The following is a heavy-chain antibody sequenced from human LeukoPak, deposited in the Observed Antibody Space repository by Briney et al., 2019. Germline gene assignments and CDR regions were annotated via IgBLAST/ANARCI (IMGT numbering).Heavy chain of an antibody. CDR2: IYHSGST. CDR3: ARHPTFSGYEYYFDN. Sequence: SETLSLTCTVSGASISSSDYYWGWIRQPPGKGLEWIGSIYHSGSTYYNPSLKSRVTISVDTSKNQFSLEVSSVTVADTAVYYCARHPTFSGYEYYFDNWGQGTLVTVSS. D-gene: IGHD5-12*01. V-gene: IGHV4-39*01. CDR1: GASISSSDYY. J-gene: IGHJ4*02.